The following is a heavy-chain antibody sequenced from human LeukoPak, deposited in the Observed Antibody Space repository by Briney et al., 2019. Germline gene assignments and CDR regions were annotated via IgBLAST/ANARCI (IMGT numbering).Heavy chain of an antibody. CDR3: AAEPGAAGGRFDP. V-gene: IGHV1-58*02. J-gene: IGHJ5*02. CDR1: GFTFSRFV. Sequence: SVKVSCKASGFTFSRFVIQWVRQARGQRLEWIGWIVVGSGNTNYAQTLQERVTITRDMSTSTAYMELSSLTSDDTAVYYCAAEPGAAGGRFDPWGQGTLVTVSS. D-gene: IGHD1-14*01. CDR2: IVVGSGNT.